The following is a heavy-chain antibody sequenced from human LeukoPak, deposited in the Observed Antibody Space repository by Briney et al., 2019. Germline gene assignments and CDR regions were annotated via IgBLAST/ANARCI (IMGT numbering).Heavy chain of an antibody. CDR2: VWYDGSST. D-gene: IGHD3-16*01. CDR3: AKTATYDWFFDF. CDR1: GFTFSNFA. J-gene: IGHJ2*01. Sequence: SGGSLRLSCAASGFTFSNFAIHWVRQAPGKGPEWVAVVWYDGSSTYYADPVKGRFTVSRDNSKSILYLQMNSLRAEDTAVYYCAKTATYDWFFDFWGRGTLVTVSS. V-gene: IGHV3-33*06.